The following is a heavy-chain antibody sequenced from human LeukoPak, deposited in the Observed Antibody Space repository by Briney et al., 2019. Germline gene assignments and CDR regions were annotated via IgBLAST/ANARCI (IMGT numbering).Heavy chain of an antibody. CDR3: ARDSHYDLLYGMDV. J-gene: IGHJ6*02. CDR1: GFTFSSYN. V-gene: IGHV3-48*02. Sequence: GGSLRLSCAASGFTFSSYNMNWVRQAPGKGLEWVSYISSSSSTIYYADSVKGRFTISRDNAKNSLYLQMNSLRDEDTAVYYCARDSHYDLLYGMDVWGQGTTVTVSS. CDR2: ISSSSSTI. D-gene: IGHD3-3*01.